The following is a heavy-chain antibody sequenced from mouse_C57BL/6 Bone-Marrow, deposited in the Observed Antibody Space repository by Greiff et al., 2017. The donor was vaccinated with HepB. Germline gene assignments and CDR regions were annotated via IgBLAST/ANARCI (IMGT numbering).Heavy chain of an antibody. CDR1: GFTFTDYY. Sequence: DVKLVESGGGLVQPGGSLSLSCAASGFTFTDYYMSWVRQPPGKALEWLGFIRNKANGYTTEYSASVKGRFTISRDNSQSILYLQMNALRAEDSATYYCARSRITTVVALPEFAYWGQGTLVTVSA. D-gene: IGHD1-1*01. V-gene: IGHV7-3*01. CDR2: IRNKANGYTT. J-gene: IGHJ3*01. CDR3: ARSRITTVVALPEFAY.